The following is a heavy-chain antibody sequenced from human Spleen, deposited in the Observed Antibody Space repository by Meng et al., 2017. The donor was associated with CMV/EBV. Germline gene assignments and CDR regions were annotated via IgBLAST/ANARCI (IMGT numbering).Heavy chain of an antibody. CDR3: AGGGLEYYFDY. CDR1: GASVDTGSYY. D-gene: IGHD3-3*01. J-gene: IGHJ4*02. V-gene: IGHV4-61*01. Sequence: ESLKISCTISGASVDTGSYYWSWIRQTPGKGLEWIGYIYYSANIDTNPSLGSRVTMSRDTSKNQFSLKLDFVTAADTAVYYCAGGGLEYYFDYWGQGTLVTVSS. CDR2: IYYSANI.